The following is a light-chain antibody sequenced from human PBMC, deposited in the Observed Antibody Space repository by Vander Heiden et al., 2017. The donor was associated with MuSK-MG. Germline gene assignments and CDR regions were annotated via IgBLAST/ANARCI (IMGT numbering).Light chain of an antibody. V-gene: IGKV1-39*01. CDR2: AAS. Sequence: DIQMTHSPSSLSASVGDRVTITCRASQSISSDLNSYQQKPGKAPKLLISAASSLQSGVPSRPSRTGSGTDFTLTISRLHREDCATSYCQQREGNPHTFGGKSEAGIK. CDR3: QQREGNPHT. J-gene: IGKJ4*01. CDR1: QSISSD.